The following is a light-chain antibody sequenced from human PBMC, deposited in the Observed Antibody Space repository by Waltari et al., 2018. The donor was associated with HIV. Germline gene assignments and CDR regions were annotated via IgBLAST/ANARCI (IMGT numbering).Light chain of an antibody. CDR2: EVS. V-gene: IGLV2-8*01. Sequence: QSALTQPPSASGSPGQSVTISCTGTSSDVGGYNYVSWYQQHPGNAPKLMIYEVSKRPSGVPARFSGSKSANTASLTVSGLQAEDESDYYCSSYAGSNNLVFGGGTKLTVL. CDR3: SSYAGSNNLV. J-gene: IGLJ3*02. CDR1: SSDVGGYNY.